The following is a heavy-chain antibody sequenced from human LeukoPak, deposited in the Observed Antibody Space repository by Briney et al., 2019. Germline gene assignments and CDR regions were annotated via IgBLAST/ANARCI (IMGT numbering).Heavy chain of an antibody. Sequence: SETLSLTCTVSGGSISSYYWNWIRQPPGKGLEWIGYIYYSGTTNYNPSLKSRVSMSVDTSKNQFSLKLSSVTAADTAVYYCARGNWPTMVRGVTFDYWGQGTLVTVSS. CDR3: ARGNWPTMVRGVTFDY. CDR2: IYYSGTT. J-gene: IGHJ4*02. V-gene: IGHV4-59*01. CDR1: GGSISSYY. D-gene: IGHD3-10*01.